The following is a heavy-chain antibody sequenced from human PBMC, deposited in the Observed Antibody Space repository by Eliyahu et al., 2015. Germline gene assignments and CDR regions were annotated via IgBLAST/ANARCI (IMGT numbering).Heavy chain of an antibody. D-gene: IGHD2-2*01. V-gene: IGHV3-33*05. CDR1: GFTFSHHG. CDR3: ARDPSHTFDY. Sequence: QVQLVESGGGVVQPGXSLRLSCAASGFTFSHHGLHWVRQAPGKGLEGVACVSYDGSNQYYADSVRGRFTISRDDSKNTMYLHMNSLRAEDTALYFCARDPSHTFDYWGQGTLVTVSS. CDR2: VSYDGSNQ. J-gene: IGHJ4*02.